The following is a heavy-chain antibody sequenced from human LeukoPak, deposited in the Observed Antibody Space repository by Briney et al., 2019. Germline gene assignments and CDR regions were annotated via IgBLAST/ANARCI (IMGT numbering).Heavy chain of an antibody. J-gene: IGHJ3*01. CDR3: ARVSFEDAFDV. D-gene: IGHD3-9*01. Sequence: PSETLSLTCTVSGGSISSSSFYWGWIRQPPGKGPEWIGNIYHSGGTYYNPSLKSRVIISVDTSKDQFSLKVSSVTAADTAVYYCARVSFEDAFDVWGQGTMVTVSS. CDR1: GGSISSSSFY. V-gene: IGHV4-39*07. CDR2: IYHSGGT.